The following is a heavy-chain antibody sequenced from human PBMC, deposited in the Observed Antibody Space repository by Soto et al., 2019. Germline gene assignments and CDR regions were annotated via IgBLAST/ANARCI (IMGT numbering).Heavy chain of an antibody. Sequence: PGESLKISCKGSGYNFAGYWIAWVRQMPGKGLELMGIIYPSDSDTRYRPSFQGQVTISADKSISSAYLQWSSLRAPDTAMYYCARGGVSTRPFDYWGQGTPVTVSS. V-gene: IGHV5-51*01. CDR3: ARGGVSTRPFDY. J-gene: IGHJ4*02. D-gene: IGHD3-3*01. CDR2: IYPSDSDT. CDR1: GYNFAGYW.